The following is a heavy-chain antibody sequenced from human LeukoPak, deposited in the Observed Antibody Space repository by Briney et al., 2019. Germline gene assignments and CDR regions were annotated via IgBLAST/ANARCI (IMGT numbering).Heavy chain of an antibody. J-gene: IGHJ4*02. D-gene: IGHD4-17*01. CDR3: ANEIRPNDY. Sequence: GLEGFSSVDGGGGGTYYADSVKGRFTISRDNSKNTVYLQMNSLRAEDTAVYYCANEIRPNDYWGQGTLVTVSS. CDR2: VDGGGGGT. V-gene: IGHV3-23*01.